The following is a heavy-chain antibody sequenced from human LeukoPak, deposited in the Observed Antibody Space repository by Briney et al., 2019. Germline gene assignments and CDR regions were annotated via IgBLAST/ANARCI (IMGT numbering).Heavy chain of an antibody. CDR3: ATLRGTLPGYYALYAFDI. CDR2: INPNSGGT. Sequence: ASVKVSCKASGYTFTSYGISWVRQAPGQGLEWMGWINPNSGGTNYAQKFQGRVTMTRDTSISTAYMELSRLRSDDTAVYYCATLRGTLPGYYALYAFDIWGQGTMVTVSP. CDR1: GYTFTSYG. V-gene: IGHV1-2*02. D-gene: IGHD3-22*01. J-gene: IGHJ3*02.